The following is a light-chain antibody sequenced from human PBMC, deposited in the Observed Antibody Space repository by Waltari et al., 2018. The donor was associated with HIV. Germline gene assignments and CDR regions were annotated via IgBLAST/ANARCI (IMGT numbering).Light chain of an antibody. V-gene: IGLV2-11*01. CDR2: EVF. J-gene: IGLJ1*01. CDR1: ASDIGYFDY. CDR3: CPYAGTYTYV. Sequence: QSALTQPRSVSGSPGQSVTISCTGTASDIGYFDYVSWYHQYPGNAPKVKIYEVFQRPSGVPDRFTASKSRITASLTISGLQDEDEADYYCCPYAGTYTYVFGSGTKVTVL.